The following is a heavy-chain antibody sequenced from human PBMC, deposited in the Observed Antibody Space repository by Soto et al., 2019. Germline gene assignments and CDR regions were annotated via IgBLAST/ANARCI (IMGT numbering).Heavy chain of an antibody. CDR3: VREGRGSFDF. D-gene: IGHD5-12*01. CDR1: GFIFTNYA. J-gene: IGHJ3*01. Sequence: SLRLSCAASGFIFTNYAMNWVHQAPGKGLEWVSVIGGRGNSAYYADSVQGRFTISRDNSKNTLSLQMSSLTADDTAIYYCVREGRGSFDFWGRGTMVTVSS. CDR2: IGGRGNSA. V-gene: IGHV3-23*01.